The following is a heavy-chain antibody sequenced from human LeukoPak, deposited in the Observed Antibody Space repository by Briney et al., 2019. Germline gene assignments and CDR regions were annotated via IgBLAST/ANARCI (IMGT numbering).Heavy chain of an antibody. CDR2: IKHRGRS. CDR1: GSSISSDYY. V-gene: IGHV4-38-2*02. Sequence: SETLSLACSVSGSSISSDYYWGWVRQPPGKGLEWIGSIKHRGRSYYNPSLKSRVTISVDTSKNQFSLQLSSVTAADTAVYYCARVVGATSIDYWGQGILVTVSS. CDR3: ARVVGATSIDY. D-gene: IGHD2-15*01. J-gene: IGHJ4*02.